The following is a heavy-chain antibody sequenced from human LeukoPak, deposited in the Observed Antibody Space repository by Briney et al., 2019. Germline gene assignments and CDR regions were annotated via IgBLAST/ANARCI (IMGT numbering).Heavy chain of an antibody. CDR3: AKGVGAITEDAFDI. V-gene: IGHV3-9*03. D-gene: IGHD1-26*01. J-gene: IGHJ3*02. Sequence: PGRSLRLSCAASGFTFDDYAMHWVRQAPGKGLEWVSGISWNSGSIGYADSVKGRFTISRDNAKNSLYLQMNSLRAEDMALHYCAKGVGAITEDAFDIWGQGTMVTVSS. CDR1: GFTFDDYA. CDR2: ISWNSGSI.